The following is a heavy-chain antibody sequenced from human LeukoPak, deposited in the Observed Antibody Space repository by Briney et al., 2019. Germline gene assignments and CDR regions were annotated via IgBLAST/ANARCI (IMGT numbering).Heavy chain of an antibody. J-gene: IGHJ4*02. Sequence: GGSLRLSCAASGFTFSNYWMGWVRQAPGKRPEWVANMNIDGSEKYYADSVKGRFTISRGNARDSVYLQMNSLRVEDTAVYYCARDPVEWELLLDCWGQGTLVTVSS. CDR3: ARDPVEWELLLDC. V-gene: IGHV3-7*01. D-gene: IGHD1-26*01. CDR2: MNIDGSEK. CDR1: GFTFSNYW.